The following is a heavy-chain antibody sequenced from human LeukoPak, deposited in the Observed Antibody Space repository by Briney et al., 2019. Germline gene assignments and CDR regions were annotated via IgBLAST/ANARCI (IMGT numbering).Heavy chain of an antibody. CDR2: IYYSGST. CDR3: ASHKGF. J-gene: IGHJ4*02. Sequence: SETLSLTCTVSGGSISNNYWSWFRQPPGKGLEWIGYIYYSGSTNYNPTLKSRVTISVDTSKSQFSLKLSSVTAADTAVYYCASHKGFWGQGTLVTVSS. V-gene: IGHV4-59*01. CDR1: GGSISNNY.